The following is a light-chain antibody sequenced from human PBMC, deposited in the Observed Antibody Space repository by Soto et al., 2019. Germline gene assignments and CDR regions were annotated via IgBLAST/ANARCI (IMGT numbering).Light chain of an antibody. V-gene: IGKV1-39*01. CDR3: QQSYSTSCT. Sequence: DIQMTPSPSTLSASVGDRVTITCRASQSISSYLNWYQQKPGKAPKLLIYAASSLQSGVPSRFSGSGSGTDFTLTISSLQPEDFATYYCQQSYSTSCTFGQGTKVDIK. CDR1: QSISSY. J-gene: IGKJ1*01. CDR2: AAS.